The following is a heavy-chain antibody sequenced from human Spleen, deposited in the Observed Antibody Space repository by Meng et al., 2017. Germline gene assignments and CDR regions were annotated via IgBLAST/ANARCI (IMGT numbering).Heavy chain of an antibody. J-gene: IGHJ3*02. CDR1: GGTFSSYA. CDR3: ARICCRGATFDI. V-gene: IGHV1-69*05. CDR2: IIPIFGTA. Sequence: SVKVSCKASGGTFSSYAISWVRQAPGQGLEWMGGIIPIFGTANYAQKFQGRVTITTDESTSTAYMELSSLRSEDTAVYYCARICCRGATFDIWGQGTMVTVSS. D-gene: IGHD2-15*01.